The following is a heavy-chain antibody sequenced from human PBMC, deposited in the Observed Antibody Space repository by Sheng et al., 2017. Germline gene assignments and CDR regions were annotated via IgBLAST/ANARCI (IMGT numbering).Heavy chain of an antibody. CDR3: AIYYGSGSLLVGALDY. V-gene: IGHV3-30*04. CDR2: ISYDVYTK. D-gene: IGHD3-10*01. J-gene: IGHJ4*02. Sequence: QVQLVESGGGVVQPGKSLRLSCAASGFTFSSFAMHWVRQAPGKGLEWVALISYDVYTKYYADSVKGRFTISRDNSKNTLYLQMNSLRTEDTAVYYCAIYYGSGSLLVGALDYWGQGARVXVSS. CDR1: GFTFSSFA.